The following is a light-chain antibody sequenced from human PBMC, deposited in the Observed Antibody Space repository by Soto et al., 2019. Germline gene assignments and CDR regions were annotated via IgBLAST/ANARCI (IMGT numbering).Light chain of an antibody. V-gene: IGLV2-8*01. CDR3: SSYAGRNNLL. CDR1: SRDVGGYNY. CDR2: EVS. Sequence: QSALTQPPSASGSPGQSVTISCTGTSRDVGGYNYVSWYQQHPGKAPKLIIYEVSKRPSGVPDRFSGSKSGNTASLTVSGLQAEDEANYNCSSYAGRNNLLFGGGTKVTVL. J-gene: IGLJ2*01.